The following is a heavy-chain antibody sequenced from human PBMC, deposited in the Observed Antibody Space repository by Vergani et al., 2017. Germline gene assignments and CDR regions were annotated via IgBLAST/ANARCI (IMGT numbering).Heavy chain of an antibody. V-gene: IGHV4-34*01. Sequence: QVQLQQWGAGLLKPSETLSLTFAVYGGSFSGYYWSWIRQPPGKGLEWIGEINHSGSTNYNPSLKSRVTISVDTSKNQFSLKLSSVTAADTAVYYCARVSNSGYYADYWGQGTLVTVSS. D-gene: IGHD3-22*01. CDR2: INHSGST. J-gene: IGHJ4*02. CDR3: ARVSNSGYYADY. CDR1: GGSFSGYY.